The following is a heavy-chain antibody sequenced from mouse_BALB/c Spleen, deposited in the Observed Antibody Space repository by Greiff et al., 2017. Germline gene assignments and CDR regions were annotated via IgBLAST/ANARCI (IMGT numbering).Heavy chain of an antibody. J-gene: IGHJ3*01. Sequence: EVMLVESGGGLVQPGGSLRLSCATSGFTFTAYYMSWVRQPPGKALEWLGFIRNKANGYTTEYSASVKGRFTISRDNSQSILYLQMNTLRAEDSATYYCARDGALYDYRFAYWGQGTLVTVSA. CDR3: ARDGALYDYRFAY. V-gene: IGHV7-3*02. D-gene: IGHD2-4*01. CDR2: IRNKANGYTT. CDR1: GFTFTAYY.